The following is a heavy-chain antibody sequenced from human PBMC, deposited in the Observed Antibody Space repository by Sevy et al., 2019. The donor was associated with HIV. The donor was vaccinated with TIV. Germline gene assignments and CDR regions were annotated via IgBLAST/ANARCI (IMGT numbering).Heavy chain of an antibody. Sequence: ASVKVSCKVSGYTLTKLDMHWVRQAPGKGLEWMGGFDPEDGDTFYAQMFQGRVTMTEDTSTDPAYMELSSLRSEDTAVYYCTTMEYYHNIIGSSSGDYWGQGTLVTVSS. V-gene: IGHV1-24*01. CDR1: GYTLTKLD. CDR2: FDPEDGDT. J-gene: IGHJ4*02. D-gene: IGHD3-22*01. CDR3: TTMEYYHNIIGSSSGDY.